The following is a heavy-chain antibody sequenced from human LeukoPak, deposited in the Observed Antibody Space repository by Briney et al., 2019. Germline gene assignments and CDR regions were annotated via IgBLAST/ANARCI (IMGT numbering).Heavy chain of an antibody. CDR2: ISSSGSTI. J-gene: IGHJ4*02. D-gene: IGHD1-26*01. CDR1: GFTFSSYE. Sequence: GGSLRLSCAPSGFTFSSYEMNWVRQAPGKGLEWVSYISSSGSTIYYADSVKGRFTISRDNAKNSLYLQMNSLRAEDTAVYYCARDASRRVGATIPGFDYWGQGTLVTVSS. V-gene: IGHV3-48*03. CDR3: ARDASRRVGATIPGFDY.